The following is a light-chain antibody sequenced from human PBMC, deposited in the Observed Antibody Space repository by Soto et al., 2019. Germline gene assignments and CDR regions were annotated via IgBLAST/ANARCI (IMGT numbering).Light chain of an antibody. Sequence: DIQMTQSPSSLSASVGDRVTITCRTSQNINNYLNWYQQRPGKAPKLLIYAASTLQSGVPSRFSGSGSGTDFTLAISSLQPKDSATYYCLQHNSYPLTFGPGTKVDIK. CDR1: QNINNY. CDR3: LQHNSYPLT. J-gene: IGKJ3*01. CDR2: AAS. V-gene: IGKV1-39*01.